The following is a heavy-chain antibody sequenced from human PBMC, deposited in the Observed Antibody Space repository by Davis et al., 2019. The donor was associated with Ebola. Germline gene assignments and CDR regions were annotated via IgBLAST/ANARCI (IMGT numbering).Heavy chain of an antibody. Sequence: SETLSLTYTVSGGSISSYYWSWIRQPPGKGLEWIGYIYYSGSTNYNPSLKSRVTISVDTSKNQFSLKLSSVTAADTAVYYCARVGGYSYGYEYNYYGMDVWGQGTTVTVSS. D-gene: IGHD5-18*01. V-gene: IGHV4-59*01. CDR1: GGSISSYY. CDR3: ARVGGYSYGYEYNYYGMDV. J-gene: IGHJ6*02. CDR2: IYYSGST.